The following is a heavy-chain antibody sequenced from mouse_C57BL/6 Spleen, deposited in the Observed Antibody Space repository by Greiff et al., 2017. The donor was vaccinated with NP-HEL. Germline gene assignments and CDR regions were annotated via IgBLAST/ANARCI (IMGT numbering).Heavy chain of an antibody. D-gene: IGHD4-1*01. CDR2: ISSGSSTI. V-gene: IGHV5-17*01. J-gene: IGHJ1*03. CDR1: GFTFSDYG. CDR3: ARRTGMYFDV. Sequence: EVKLVESGGGLVKPGGSLKLSCAASGFTFSDYGMHWVRQAPEKGLEWVAYISSGSSTIYYADTVKGRFTLSRDNAKNTLVLQMTSLRSEDTAMYYCARRTGMYFDVWGTGTTVTVSS.